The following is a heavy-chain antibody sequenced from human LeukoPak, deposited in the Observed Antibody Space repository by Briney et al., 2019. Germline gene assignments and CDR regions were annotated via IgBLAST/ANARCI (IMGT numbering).Heavy chain of an antibody. D-gene: IGHD3-22*01. V-gene: IGHV1-2*02. J-gene: IGHJ1*01. CDR1: GYTFTGYY. Sequence: ASVKVSFKASGYTFTGYYMHWVRQAPGQGLEWMEWINPNSGGTNYAQKFQGRVTMTRDTSSTTAYMELSRLRSDDTAVYYCARLVVISTTSEYFQEWGQGTLVSVSS. CDR2: INPNSGGT. CDR3: ARLVVISTTSEYFQE.